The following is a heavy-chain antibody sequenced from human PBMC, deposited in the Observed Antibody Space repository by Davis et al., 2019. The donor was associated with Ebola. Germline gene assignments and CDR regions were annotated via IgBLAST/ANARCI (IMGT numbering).Heavy chain of an antibody. D-gene: IGHD2-2*01. CDR2: INTGNGNT. V-gene: IGHV1-3*04. CDR1: GYSFTNYW. CDR3: ARGYCSNTSCLYYFDY. J-gene: IGHJ4*02. Sequence: GESLKISCKGSGYSFTNYWIGWVRQAPGQRLEWMGWINTGNGNTKYSQKFQGRVTITRDTSASTAYMELGSLRSEDTAVYYCARGYCSNTSCLYYFDYWGQGTLVTVSS.